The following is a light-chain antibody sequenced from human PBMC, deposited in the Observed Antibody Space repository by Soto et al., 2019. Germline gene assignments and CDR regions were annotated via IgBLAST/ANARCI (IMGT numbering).Light chain of an antibody. CDR2: DAS. J-gene: IGKJ3*01. V-gene: IGKV3-11*01. CDR1: QSVSSY. CDR3: QQLEG. Sequence: ETVLSQSPATLSLNPGERATLSCRASQSVSSYLAWYQQKPGQAPRLLIYDASNRATGIPARFSGSGSGTDFTLTISSLEPEDFAVYYCQQLEGFAPGTKVD.